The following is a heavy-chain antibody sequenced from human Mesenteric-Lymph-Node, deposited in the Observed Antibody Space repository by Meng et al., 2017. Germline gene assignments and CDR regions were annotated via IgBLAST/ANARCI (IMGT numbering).Heavy chain of an antibody. CDR2: ISWNSGSI. Sequence: SLKISFSASGFTFDDYPMHWVRQAPGKGLEWVSGISWNSGSIGYADSVKGRFTISRDNAKNSLYLQMNSLRAEDTALYYCATSRIAAAGYYYYGMDVWGQGTTVTVSS. V-gene: IGHV3-9*01. CDR3: ATSRIAAAGYYYYGMDV. J-gene: IGHJ6*02. CDR1: GFTFDDYP. D-gene: IGHD6-13*01.